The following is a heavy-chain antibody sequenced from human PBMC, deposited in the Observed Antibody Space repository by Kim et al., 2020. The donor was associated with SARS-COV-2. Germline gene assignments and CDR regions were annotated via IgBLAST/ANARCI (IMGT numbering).Heavy chain of an antibody. CDR2: IKEDGRDT. CDR1: GSAFSTSW. D-gene: IGHD3-22*01. V-gene: IGHV3-7*01. CDR3: ARDPYDSSGYGAFDY. J-gene: IGHJ4*01. Sequence: GGSLRLSCVGSGSAFSTSWMTWVRQVPGKGLEWVANIKEDGRDTYYVDSVKGRFTISRDNAKSSVYLQMNSLRAEDTAVYYCARDPYDSSGYGAFDYWG.